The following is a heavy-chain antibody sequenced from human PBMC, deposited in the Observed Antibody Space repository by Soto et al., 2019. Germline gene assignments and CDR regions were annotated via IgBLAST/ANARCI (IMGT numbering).Heavy chain of an antibody. Sequence: EVRLVETGGDLIQPGGSLRLSCAASGFIVSGNYMSWVRQAPGKGLEWVSVIYSGGSTYYADSVKGRFTISRDNSKYTLYLQMNSLRADDTAVYYCARDGGLAEDGMDVWGQGTTVTVSS. CDR1: GFIVSGNY. D-gene: IGHD3-10*01. CDR3: ARDGGLAEDGMDV. V-gene: IGHV3-53*02. CDR2: IYSGGST. J-gene: IGHJ6*02.